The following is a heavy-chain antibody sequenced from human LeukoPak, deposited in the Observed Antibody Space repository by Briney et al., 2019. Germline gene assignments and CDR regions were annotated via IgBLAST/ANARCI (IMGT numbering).Heavy chain of an antibody. J-gene: IGHJ3*01. V-gene: IGHV5-51*01. D-gene: IGHD3-22*01. Sequence: GESLKISCKGSGCRFNAYWIALVRQMPGKGLEWMGIIYPDDSDTRYSPSFQGQVTISADKSVRTAYLQWSSLKASDTAMYYCARPNITSYYDSRGYDAFDVWGQGTMVTVSS. CDR2: IYPDDSDT. CDR1: GCRFNAYW. CDR3: ARPNITSYYDSRGYDAFDV.